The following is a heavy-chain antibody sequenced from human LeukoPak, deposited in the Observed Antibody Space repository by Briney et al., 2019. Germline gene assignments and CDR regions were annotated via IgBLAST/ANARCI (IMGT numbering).Heavy chain of an antibody. V-gene: IGHV1-69*05. J-gene: IGHJ6*03. D-gene: IGHD3-10*01. CDR3: ARTFITMVRDRRLYYYMDV. Sequence: ASVKVSCKASGGTFSSYAISWVRQAPGQGLEWMGGIIPIFGTANYAQKFQGRVTITTDESTSTAYMELSSLRSEDTAVYYCARTFITMVRDRRLYYYMDVWGKGTTVTVSS. CDR1: GGTFSSYA. CDR2: IIPIFGTA.